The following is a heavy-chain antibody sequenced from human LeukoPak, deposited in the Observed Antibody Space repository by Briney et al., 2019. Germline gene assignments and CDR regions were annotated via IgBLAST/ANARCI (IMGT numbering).Heavy chain of an antibody. CDR3: AKPHSSSSHFYDC. CDR2: IHHSGTT. Sequence: SETLSLTCAVSGYSISSDYHCGWIRQPPGKGLEWIGSIHHSGTTYYNPSLKSRVTISVDTSKNQFSLKLNSVTAAYTAVYYCAKPHSSSSHFYDCWGQGTLVTVSS. V-gene: IGHV4-38-2*01. D-gene: IGHD6-6*01. CDR1: GYSISSDYH. J-gene: IGHJ4*02.